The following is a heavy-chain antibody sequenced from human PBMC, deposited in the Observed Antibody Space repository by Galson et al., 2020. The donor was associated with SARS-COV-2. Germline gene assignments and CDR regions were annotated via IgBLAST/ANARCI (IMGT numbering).Heavy chain of an antibody. CDR2: ISNDGSKE. V-gene: IGHV3-30*04. J-gene: IGHJ4*02. Sequence: GESLKISCTASGFSFSNSPMHWVRQAPGKGPEWVALISNDGSKEYYADSVKGRFTVSRDNSKNTLYLQMSGLTTDDTAVYYCATEAADYYVEYWCRGTLVTVAS. D-gene: IGHD6-25*01. CDR3: ATEAADYYVEY. CDR1: GFSFSNSP.